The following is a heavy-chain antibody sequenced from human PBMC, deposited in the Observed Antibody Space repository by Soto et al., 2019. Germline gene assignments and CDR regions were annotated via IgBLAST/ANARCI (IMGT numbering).Heavy chain of an antibody. V-gene: IGHV3-15*05. CDR2: IKSKSAGETT. D-gene: IGHD1-26*01. CDR3: STGSPFSGSVFDY. Sequence: EVQLVESGGGLVKPGGSLRLSCAASGFSFRTTWMAWVRQAPGKGLVWVGRIKSKSAGETTDYADTVKGRFTISRDDSKDTLYLHMDSLETGDTAVYYFSTGSPFSGSVFDYWGQGTLVTVSS. CDR1: GFSFRTTW. J-gene: IGHJ4*02.